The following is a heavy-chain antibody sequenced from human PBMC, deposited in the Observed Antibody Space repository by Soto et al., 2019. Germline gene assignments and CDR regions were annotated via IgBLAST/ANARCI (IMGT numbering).Heavy chain of an antibody. J-gene: IGHJ4*02. V-gene: IGHV1-3*01. D-gene: IGHD3-3*01. CDR1: GYTFTSYA. CDR3: AKYYDFWSGRPSTNYYFDY. Sequence: ASVKVSCKASGYTFTSYAMHSVRQAPGQRLEWMGWINAGNGNTKYSQKFQGRVTITRDTSASTAYMELSSLRSEDTAVYYCAKYYDFWSGRPSTNYYFDYWGQGTLVTVSS. CDR2: INAGNGNT.